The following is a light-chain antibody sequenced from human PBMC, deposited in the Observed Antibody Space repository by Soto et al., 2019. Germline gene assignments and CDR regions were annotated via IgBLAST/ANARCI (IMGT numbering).Light chain of an antibody. CDR2: LGS. CDR3: MQALQAPPT. CDR1: QSLLHSNGYNF. Sequence: DIVRTQSPLSLPVTPGEPASLSCRSSQSLLHSNGYNFLDWYMQKPGQSPQLLIYLGSNRASGVPDRFSGTGSGTDFTLTISRVEAEDVGVYFCMQALQAPPTFGQGTKVDIK. J-gene: IGKJ1*01. V-gene: IGKV2-28*01.